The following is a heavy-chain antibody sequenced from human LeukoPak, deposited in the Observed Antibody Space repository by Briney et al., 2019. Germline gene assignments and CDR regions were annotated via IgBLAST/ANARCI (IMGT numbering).Heavy chain of an antibody. CDR1: GGSFSSYQ. V-gene: IGHV4-34*01. CDR3: ARDAYDSSGRYHRGPDY. Sequence: SETLSLTCAVYGGSFSSYQWSWIRQSPGKGLEWIGEINHSGSTNYNPSLKSRVTITVDTSKNQLSLTLRSVTAADTAVYYCARDAYDSSGRYHRGPDYWGQGTLVTVSS. J-gene: IGHJ4*02. D-gene: IGHD3-22*01. CDR2: INHSGST.